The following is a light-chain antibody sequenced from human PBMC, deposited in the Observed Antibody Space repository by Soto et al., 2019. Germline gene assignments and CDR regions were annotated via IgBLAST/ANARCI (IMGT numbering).Light chain of an antibody. J-gene: IGLJ2*01. CDR2: EVT. CDR3: SSYTTRSTHVV. Sequence: QSALTQPPSASGSPGQSVTISCTGTSSDIGGHNYVSWYQHHPGKAPKLIIYEVTKRPSGVPDRFSGSKSGNTASLTISGLQAEDEADYYCSSYTTRSTHVVFGGGTKLTVL. CDR1: SSDIGGHNY. V-gene: IGLV2-8*01.